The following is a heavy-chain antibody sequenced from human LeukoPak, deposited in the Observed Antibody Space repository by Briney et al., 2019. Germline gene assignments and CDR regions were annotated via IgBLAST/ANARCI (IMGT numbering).Heavy chain of an antibody. CDR2: IYYSGST. CDR1: GGSISSSSYY. J-gene: IGHJ4*02. V-gene: IGHV4-39*07. D-gene: IGHD1-26*01. Sequence: SETLSLTCTVSGGSISSSSYYWGWIRQPPGKGLEWIGSIYYSGSTYYNPSLKSRVTISVDTSKNQFSLKLSSVTAADTAVYYCARSGSYSGPYVYWGQGTVVTVSS. CDR3: ARSGSYSGPYVY.